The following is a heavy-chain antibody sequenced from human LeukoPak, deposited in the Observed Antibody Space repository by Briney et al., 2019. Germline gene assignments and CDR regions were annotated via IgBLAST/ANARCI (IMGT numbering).Heavy chain of an antibody. D-gene: IGHD6-13*01. V-gene: IGHV3-30*04. CDR3: ARDPHSSSWYDLGY. Sequence: GRSLRLSCAASGFTFSSYAMHWVRQAPGKGLEWVAVILFDGSSKYYANSVKGRFTISRDNSKNTLYLQMNSLRAEDTAVYYCARDPHSSSWYDLGYWGQGTLVTVSS. CDR1: GFTFSSYA. CDR2: ILFDGSSK. J-gene: IGHJ4*02.